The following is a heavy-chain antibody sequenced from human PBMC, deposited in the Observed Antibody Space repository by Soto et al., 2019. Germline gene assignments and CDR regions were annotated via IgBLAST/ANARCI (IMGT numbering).Heavy chain of an antibody. CDR1: GFTFSSCV. D-gene: IGHD6-13*01. J-gene: IGHJ4*02. CDR3: AKGLINGRWYAED. CDR2: ITDSGTGT. Sequence: EVHLLEPGGGLVHPGESLRLSCGTSGFTFSSCVMTWVRQAPGKGLEWVSCITDSGTGTYYADTVKGRFTISRDNSKNTMYLEMNNLRAEDTGVYYCAKGLINGRWYAEDWGQGTLVTVSS. V-gene: IGHV3-23*01.